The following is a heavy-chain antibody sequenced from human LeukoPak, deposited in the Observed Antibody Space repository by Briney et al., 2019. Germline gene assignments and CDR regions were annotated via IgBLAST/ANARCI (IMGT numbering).Heavy chain of an antibody. CDR1: GYSFTELS. CDR3: ARIYYDSSGYSPYDY. CDR2: FDPEDDET. D-gene: IGHD3-22*01. J-gene: IGHJ4*02. V-gene: IGHV1-24*01. Sequence: ASVKVSCKVSGYSFTELSMHWVRQAPGKGLEWMGGFDPEDDETIYAQKFQGRVTMTEDTSTSTAYMELRSLRSDDTAVYYCARIYYDSSGYSPYDYWGQGTLVTVSS.